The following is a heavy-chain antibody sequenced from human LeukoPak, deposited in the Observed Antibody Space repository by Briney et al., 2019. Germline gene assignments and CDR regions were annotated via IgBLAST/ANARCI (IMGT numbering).Heavy chain of an antibody. J-gene: IGHJ6*03. CDR2: IRYDGSNK. CDR1: GFTFSSYG. Sequence: GGSLRLSCAASGFTFSSYGMHWVRQAPGKGLEWVAFIRYDGSNKYYADSVNGRFTISRDNSKNTLYLQLNSLRAEDTAVYYCARDRVAARQWGYYYYMDVWGKGTTVTVSS. V-gene: IGHV3-30*02. D-gene: IGHD6-6*01. CDR3: ARDRVAARQWGYYYYMDV.